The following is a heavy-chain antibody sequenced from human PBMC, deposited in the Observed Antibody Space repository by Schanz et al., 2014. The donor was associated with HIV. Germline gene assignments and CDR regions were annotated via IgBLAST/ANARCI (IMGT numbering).Heavy chain of an antibody. CDR1: GFTFSSYG. CDR3: VRGDTGFEY. J-gene: IGHJ4*02. D-gene: IGHD5-18*01. V-gene: IGHV3-33*01. Sequence: QVRLVESGGGVVQPGRSLRLSCAASGFTFSSYGMHWARQTPGRGLEWVAVIWYDGTNKYYADSVKGRFTISRDNAKNSLYLQMNSLRFADTAVYYCVRGDTGFEYWGQGTLVTVS. CDR2: IWYDGTNK.